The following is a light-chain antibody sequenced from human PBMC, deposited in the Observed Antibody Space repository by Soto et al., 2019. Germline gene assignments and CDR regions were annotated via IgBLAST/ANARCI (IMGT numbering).Light chain of an antibody. CDR2: RNN. J-gene: IGLJ2*01. Sequence: QTVVTQPPSASATPGQRVTISCSGSNSNIGSKYVYWYQQFPGTAPKLLIYRNNQRPAGVPDRFPGSKSGTSASLAISDLRSEDEADYYCASWDASVGGPAVGGGTKPTVL. CDR1: NSNIGSKY. V-gene: IGLV1-47*01. CDR3: ASWDASVGGPA.